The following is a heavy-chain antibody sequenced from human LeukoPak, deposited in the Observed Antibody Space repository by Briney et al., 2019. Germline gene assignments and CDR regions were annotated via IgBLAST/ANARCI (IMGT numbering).Heavy chain of an antibody. V-gene: IGHV1-2*02. CDR2: INPNSGGT. D-gene: IGHD3-22*01. CDR1: GYTFTGYY. CDR3: ARDLPSYYYDSNGYQGFDY. J-gene: IGHJ4*02. Sequence: ASVKVSCKASGYTFTGYYMHWVRQAPGQGLEWMGWINPNSGGTNYAQKFQGRVTMTRDTSISTAYMELSRLRSDDTAVYHCARDLPSYYYDSNGYQGFDYWGQGTLVTVSS.